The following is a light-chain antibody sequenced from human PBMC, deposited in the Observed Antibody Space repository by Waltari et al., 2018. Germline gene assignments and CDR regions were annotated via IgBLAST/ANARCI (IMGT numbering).Light chain of an antibody. Sequence: QSVLYSSNNKNFLAWYQQKPGQPPKLLIYWASTRQSGVPDRFSGSGSGTDFTLTISSLQAEDVAVYYCQQYYSTPWTFGQGTKVETK. J-gene: IGKJ1*01. V-gene: IGKV4-1*01. CDR3: QQYYSTPWT. CDR2: WAS. CDR1: QSVLYSSNNKNF.